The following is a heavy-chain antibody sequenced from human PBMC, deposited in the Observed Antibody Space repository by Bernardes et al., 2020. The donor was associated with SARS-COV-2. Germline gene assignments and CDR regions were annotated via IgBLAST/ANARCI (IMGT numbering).Heavy chain of an antibody. D-gene: IGHD6-19*01. CDR2: IDHSGST. Sequence: SETLSLTCDVSGGSFSGHYWSWIRQSPGKGPEWIGDIDHSGSTNYNPSLKSRVSISLNTSKKQFSLNLFSVTAADTALYFCARGLGHYSSGWFDSWGQGTLVTVSS. CDR3: ARGLGHYSSGWFDS. CDR1: GGSFSGHY. J-gene: IGHJ5*01. V-gene: IGHV4-34*01.